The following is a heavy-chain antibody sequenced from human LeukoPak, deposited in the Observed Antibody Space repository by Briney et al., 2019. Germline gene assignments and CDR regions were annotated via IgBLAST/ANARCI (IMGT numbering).Heavy chain of an antibody. CDR1: GFTVSSNY. D-gene: IGHD3-16*01. Sequence: SGGSLRLSCAASGFTVSSNYMSWVRQAPGKGLEWVSVIYSGGSTYYADSVEGRFTISRDNSKNTLYLQMNSLRAKDTAVYYCARFRMGVSYFDYWGQGTLVTVSS. CDR2: IYSGGST. J-gene: IGHJ4*02. V-gene: IGHV3-66*01. CDR3: ARFRMGVSYFDY.